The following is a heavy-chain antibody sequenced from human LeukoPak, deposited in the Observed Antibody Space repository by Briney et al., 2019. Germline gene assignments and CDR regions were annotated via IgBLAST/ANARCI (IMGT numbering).Heavy chain of an antibody. J-gene: IGHJ4*01. V-gene: IGHV3-23*01. CDR1: GFTVSSNY. D-gene: IGHD6-19*01. Sequence: PGGSLRLSCAASGFTVSSNYMSWVRQAPGKGLEWVSTLSGSGITTYYADSVKGRFTISRDNSKNTLYLQMNSLRAEDTAAYYCAKGIYSSGWSYFDYWGHGTLVTVSS. CDR2: LSGSGITT. CDR3: AKGIYSSGWSYFDY.